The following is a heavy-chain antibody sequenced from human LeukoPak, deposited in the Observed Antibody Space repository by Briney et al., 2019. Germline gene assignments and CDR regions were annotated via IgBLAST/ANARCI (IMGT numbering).Heavy chain of an antibody. CDR3: TAGYSSSSSFDY. CDR2: IKSKTDGGTT. CDR1: GFTFSNAW. Sequence: GGSLRLSCAASGFTFSNAWMSWVRQAPGKGLEWVGRIKSKTDGGTTDYAAPVKGRFTISGDDSKNTLYLQMNSLKTEDTAVYYCTAGYSSSSSFDYWGQGTLVTVSS. D-gene: IGHD6-6*01. V-gene: IGHV3-15*01. J-gene: IGHJ4*02.